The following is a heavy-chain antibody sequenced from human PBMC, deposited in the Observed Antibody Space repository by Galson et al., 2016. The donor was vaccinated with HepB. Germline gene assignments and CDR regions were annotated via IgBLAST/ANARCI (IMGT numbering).Heavy chain of an antibody. V-gene: IGHV3-23*01. Sequence: SLRLSCAASGFTFGDYAMNWFRQSPGKGLEWVSSSGSGGPTYYADSVKGRFTISRDNSKNTLFLQMHSLRADDTAVYYCAKSVLEYDILTGYYRRGADYWGQGTLVTVSS. CDR3: AKSVLEYDILTGYYRRGADY. CDR1: GFTFGDYA. CDR2: SGSGGPT. J-gene: IGHJ4*02. D-gene: IGHD3-9*01.